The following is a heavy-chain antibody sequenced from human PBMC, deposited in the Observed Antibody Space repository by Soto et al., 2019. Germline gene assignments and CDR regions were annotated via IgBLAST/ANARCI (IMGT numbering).Heavy chain of an antibody. J-gene: IGHJ3*02. V-gene: IGHV1-2*04. CDR2: INPNSGGT. CDR1: GYTFTGYY. D-gene: IGHD2-2*01. CDR3: ARDREGLGYCSSTSCLGVLGAFDI. Sequence: QVQLVQSGAEVKKPGASVKVSCKASGYTFTGYYMHWVRQAPGQGLEWMGWINPNSGGTNYAQKFQGWVTMTRDTYISTAYMELSRLRSDDTAVYYCARDREGLGYCSSTSCLGVLGAFDIWGQGTMVTVSS.